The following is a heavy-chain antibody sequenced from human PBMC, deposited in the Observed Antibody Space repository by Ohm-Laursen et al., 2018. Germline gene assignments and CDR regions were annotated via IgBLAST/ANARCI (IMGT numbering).Heavy chain of an antibody. CDR2: IYYSGST. CDR3: ARLNRNYYGMDV. V-gene: IGHV4-59*01. CDR1: GGSISSYY. Sequence: TLSLTCTVSGGSISSYYWSWIRQPPGKGLEWIGYIYYSGSTNYNPSLKSRVTISVDTSKNQFSLKLSSVTAADTAVYYCARLNRNYYGMDVWGQGTTVTASS. J-gene: IGHJ6*02.